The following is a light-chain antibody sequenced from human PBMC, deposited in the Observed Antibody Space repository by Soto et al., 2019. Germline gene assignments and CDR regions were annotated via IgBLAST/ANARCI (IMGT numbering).Light chain of an antibody. CDR1: QSVSSY. J-gene: IGKJ4*01. Sequence: EIVLTQSPATLSLSPGERATLSCRASQSVSSYLAWYQQKPGQAPRLLIYDASNRATGIPERFSGSGSGTDFTLTISRLEPEDFVAYYCQQYATDPLTFGGGTKVDI. CDR3: QQYATDPLT. V-gene: IGKV3-11*01. CDR2: DAS.